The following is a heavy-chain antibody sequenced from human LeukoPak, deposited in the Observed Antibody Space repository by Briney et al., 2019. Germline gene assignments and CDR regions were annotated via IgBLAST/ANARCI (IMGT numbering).Heavy chain of an antibody. D-gene: IGHD3-22*01. CDR3: ARDCPEYYYDSSGYYPLY. Sequence: SVKVSCKASGGTFSSYAISWVRQAPGQGLEWMGRTIPIFGIANYAQKFQGRVTITADKSTSTAYMELSSLRSEDTAVYYCARDCPEYYYDSSGYYPLYWGQGTLVTVSS. CDR2: TIPIFGIA. V-gene: IGHV1-69*04. CDR1: GGTFSSYA. J-gene: IGHJ4*02.